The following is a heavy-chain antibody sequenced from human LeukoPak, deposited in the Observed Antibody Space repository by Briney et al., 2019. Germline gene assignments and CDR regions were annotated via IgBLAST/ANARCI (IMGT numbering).Heavy chain of an antibody. Sequence: ETLSLTCTVSGGSISSYYWSWVRQAPGKGLEWVSAISGGGGSTYYADSVKGRFTISRDNSKNTLYLQMNSLRAEDTAVYYCAKDRQTNYYGSGSYIVWGQGTLVTVSS. J-gene: IGHJ4*02. CDR3: AKDRQTNYYGSGSYIV. CDR2: ISGGGGST. V-gene: IGHV3-23*01. D-gene: IGHD3-10*01. CDR1: GGSISSYY.